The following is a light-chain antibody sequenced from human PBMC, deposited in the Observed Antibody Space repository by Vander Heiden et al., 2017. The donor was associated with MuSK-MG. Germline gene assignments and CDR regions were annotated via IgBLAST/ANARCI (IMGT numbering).Light chain of an antibody. CDR3: QQDKNYPRT. V-gene: IGKV1-16*01. Sequence: DIQMTQSPSSLSASVGDRVSITCRASQDISNFLAWFQQKPGKAPKSLIYAASYLHDGVSSRFSGSGSGTDFTLTINSLQPEDFATYYCQQDKNYPRTFGQGTKVEVK. CDR2: AAS. CDR1: QDISNF. J-gene: IGKJ1*01.